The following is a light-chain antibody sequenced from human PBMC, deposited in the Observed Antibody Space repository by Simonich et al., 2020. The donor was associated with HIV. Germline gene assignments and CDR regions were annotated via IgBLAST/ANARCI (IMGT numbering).Light chain of an antibody. CDR3: QQYNNWPPWT. CDR2: GAS. J-gene: IGKJ1*01. Sequence: EIVMTQSPATLSVSPEESPTLSCRASQSVSSNLAWYQHKPGQSPRLLIYGASTRATGIPARFSGSGSGTEFTLTNSSLQSEDVAVYYCQQYNNWPPWTFGQGTKVEIK. V-gene: IGKV3-15*01. CDR1: QSVSSN.